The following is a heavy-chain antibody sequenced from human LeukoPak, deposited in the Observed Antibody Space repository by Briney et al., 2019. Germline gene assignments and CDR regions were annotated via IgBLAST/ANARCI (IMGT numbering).Heavy chain of an antibody. CDR1: GFTFSSYA. V-gene: IGHV3-23*01. Sequence: GGSLRLSCAASGFTFSSYAMSWVRQAPGKGLEWVSAISGSGGSTYYADSVNGRFTISRDNSKNTLYLQMNSLRAEDTAVYYCAKDLYYGLRYGMDVWGQGTTVTVSS. D-gene: IGHD3-10*01. CDR2: ISGSGGST. J-gene: IGHJ6*02. CDR3: AKDLYYGLRYGMDV.